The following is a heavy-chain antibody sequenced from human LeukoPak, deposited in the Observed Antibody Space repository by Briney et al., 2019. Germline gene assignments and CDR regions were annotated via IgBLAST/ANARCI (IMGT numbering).Heavy chain of an antibody. J-gene: IGHJ5*02. CDR1: GDSISSGSHY. D-gene: IGHD1-26*01. Sequence: SSETLSLTCIVSGDSISSGSHYWSWIRQPAGEGLEWHGCIYSSGNTNYNPSLKSRVTISLDTSKSQFALNLSSVTAADTAVYYCAGEVGGSWFDPWGLGTLVTVSS. CDR3: AGEVGGSWFDP. V-gene: IGHV4-61*02. CDR2: IYSSGNT.